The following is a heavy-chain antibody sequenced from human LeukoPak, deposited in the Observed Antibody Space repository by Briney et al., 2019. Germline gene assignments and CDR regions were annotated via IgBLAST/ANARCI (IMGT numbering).Heavy chain of an antibody. D-gene: IGHD3-22*01. Sequence: PSETLSLTCAVYGESFSGYYWTWIRQSPGKGLEWIGEINPGGSTYFNPSLKSRLTISRDTSKNQFSLRLRSVTAADTGIYYCARGRQEISMIIVVMTAVSYYLYAWGKGTTVTVS. J-gene: IGHJ6*03. CDR3: ARGRQEISMIIVVMTAVSYYLYA. CDR1: GESFSGYY. V-gene: IGHV4-34*01. CDR2: INPGGST.